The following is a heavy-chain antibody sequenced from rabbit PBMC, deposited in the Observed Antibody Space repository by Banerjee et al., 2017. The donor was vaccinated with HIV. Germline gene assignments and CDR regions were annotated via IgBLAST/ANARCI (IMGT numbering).Heavy chain of an antibody. V-gene: IGHV1S40*01. CDR1: GFSFSSSDY. CDR2: IAGDSSGFT. D-gene: IGHD7-1*01. J-gene: IGHJ6*01. CDR3: ARDTGTSFSSYGMDL. Sequence: QSLEESGGDLVKPGASLTLTCTASGFSFSSSDYMCWVRQAPGKGLEWISCIAGDSSGFTYSATWAKGRFTCSKTSSTTVTLQMTSLTVADTATYFCARDTGTSFSSYGMDLRGQGTLVTVS.